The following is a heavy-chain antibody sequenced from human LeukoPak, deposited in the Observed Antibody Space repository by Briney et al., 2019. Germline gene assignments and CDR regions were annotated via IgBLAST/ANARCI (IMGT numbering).Heavy chain of an antibody. Sequence: ASVKVSCKASGYTFTGYYMHWVRQAPGQGLEWMGWINPNSGGTNYAQKFRGRVTMTRDTSISTAYMELSRLRSDDTAVYYCARGITYGDFIGAFDIWGQGTMVTVSS. CDR2: INPNSGGT. J-gene: IGHJ3*02. V-gene: IGHV1-2*02. CDR3: ARGITYGDFIGAFDI. CDR1: GYTFTGYY. D-gene: IGHD4-17*01.